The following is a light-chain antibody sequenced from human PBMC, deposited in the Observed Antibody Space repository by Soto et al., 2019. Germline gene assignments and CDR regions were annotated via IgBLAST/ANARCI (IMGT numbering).Light chain of an antibody. CDR3: VSFAGGTYV. J-gene: IGLJ1*01. Sequence: SALAQPASVSGSPGQSITISCTGTSSDVGAYNFVSWHQQHPGKAPKLMIYNVYDRPSGFSYRFSGSKSGNTASLTISGLQGEDEADYYCVSFAGGTYVFGTGTKVTVL. CDR1: SSDVGAYNF. V-gene: IGLV2-14*03. CDR2: NVY.